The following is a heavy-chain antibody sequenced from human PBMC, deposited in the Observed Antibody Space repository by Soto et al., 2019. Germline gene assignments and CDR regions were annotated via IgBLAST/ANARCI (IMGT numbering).Heavy chain of an antibody. V-gene: IGHV1-69*06. D-gene: IGHD3-10*01. CDR1: GGTLSDHG. J-gene: IGHJ3*01. CDR2: TLPVFNAP. CDR3: ARGVFGSGNYYAGPSAFDL. Sequence: QVQLEQSGAEVKKPGSSVKVSCKASGGTLSDHGVAWLRQAPGQGLEWMGGTLPVFNAPKYAPRFQGRVTMAVDKSKEIAYMELRRLTSEDTALYYCARGVFGSGNYYAGPSAFDLWGQGTMVIVSS.